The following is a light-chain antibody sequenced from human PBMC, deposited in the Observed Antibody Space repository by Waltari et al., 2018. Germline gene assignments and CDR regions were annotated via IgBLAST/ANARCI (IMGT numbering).Light chain of an antibody. J-gene: IGLJ2*01. V-gene: IGLV2-14*03. CDR1: SRDVGGDDS. CDR2: DVN. Sequence: QSALTQPASVSGSPGQSITISCTGSSRDVGGDDSVSWYEDHPGQAPKVIIYDVNKRPSGVSDRFSGSKSGNTASLTISGLQAEDEATFYCSSQSTKNGVIFGGGTKVTV. CDR3: SSQSTKNGVI.